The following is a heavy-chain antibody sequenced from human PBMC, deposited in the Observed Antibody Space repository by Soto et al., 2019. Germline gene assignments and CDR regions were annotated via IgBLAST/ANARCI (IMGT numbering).Heavy chain of an antibody. J-gene: IGHJ3*02. CDR2: FDPEDGET. D-gene: IGHD1-7*01. CDR3: ATDLDWNSRRAAFDI. CDR1: GYTLTELS. Sequence: ALVKVSCKVSGYTLTELSMHWGRHAPGKGLEWMGGFDPEDGETIYAQKFQGRVTMTEDTSTDAAYMELSSLRSEDTAVYYCATDLDWNSRRAAFDIWGQGTMVTVSS. V-gene: IGHV1-24*01.